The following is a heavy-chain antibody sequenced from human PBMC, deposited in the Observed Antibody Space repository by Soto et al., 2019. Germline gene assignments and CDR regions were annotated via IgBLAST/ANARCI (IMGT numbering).Heavy chain of an antibody. J-gene: IGHJ4*02. D-gene: IGHD2-15*01. Sequence: ASVKVSCKASGYTFTGYYMHWVRQAPGQGLEWMGWINPNSGGTNYAQKFQGRVTMTRDTSISTAYMELSRLRSDDTAVYYCARGTPLDGSCEIFFDYWGQGTLVTVSS. CDR1: GYTFTGYY. V-gene: IGHV1-2*02. CDR3: ARGTPLDGSCEIFFDY. CDR2: INPNSGGT.